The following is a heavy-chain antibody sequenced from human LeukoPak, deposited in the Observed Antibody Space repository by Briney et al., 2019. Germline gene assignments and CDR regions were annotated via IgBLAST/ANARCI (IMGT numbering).Heavy chain of an antibody. V-gene: IGHV4-39*01. CDR3: MRQSSTYYPGFDY. J-gene: IGHJ4*02. D-gene: IGHD3-22*01. CDR2: IYYSGST. Sequence: SETLSLTCTVSGGSISSSSYYWGWIRQPPGRGLEWIGSIYYSGSTFYNPSLKSRVTISVDTSKNQFSLKLSPVTAADTAIYYCMRQSSTYYPGFDYWGQGTVVTVSS. CDR1: GGSISSSSYY.